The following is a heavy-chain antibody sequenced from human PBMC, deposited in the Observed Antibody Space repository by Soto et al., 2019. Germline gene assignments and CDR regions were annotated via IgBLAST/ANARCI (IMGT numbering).Heavy chain of an antibody. V-gene: IGHV3-23*01. D-gene: IGHD2-2*02. CDR1: GFTFSSYA. Sequence: GGSLRLSCAASGFTFSSYAMSWVRQAPGKGLEWVSAISGSGGSTYYADSVKGRFTISRDNSKNTLYLQMNSLRAEDTAVYYCAKGIDCSSTSCYKFFGYYGMDVWGQGTTVTVSS. CDR2: ISGSGGST. CDR3: AKGIDCSSTSCYKFFGYYGMDV. J-gene: IGHJ6*02.